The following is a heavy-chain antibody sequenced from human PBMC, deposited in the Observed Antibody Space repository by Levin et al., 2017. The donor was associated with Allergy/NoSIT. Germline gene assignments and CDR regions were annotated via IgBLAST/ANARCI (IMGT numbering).Heavy chain of an antibody. Sequence: PLASVKVSCKASGYTFTRFGIAWVRQAPGQGPEWMGWISPYNGVTNYAQRIQGRVTMTTDRSTTTAYMELRSLTSDDTAIYYCARFTTFGADTTPKYNYGMDVWGQGTTVTVSS. CDR2: ISPYNGVT. CDR1: GYTFTRFG. D-gene: IGHD3-3*01. V-gene: IGHV1-18*01. J-gene: IGHJ6*01. CDR3: ARFTTFGADTTPKYNYGMDV.